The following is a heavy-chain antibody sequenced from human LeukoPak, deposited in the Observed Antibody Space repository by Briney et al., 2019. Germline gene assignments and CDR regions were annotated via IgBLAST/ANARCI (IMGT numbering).Heavy chain of an antibody. J-gene: IGHJ4*02. V-gene: IGHV4-30-4*07. CDR2: MYNSGTT. CDR1: GDSISSGGYS. D-gene: IGHD2-2*01. Sequence: PSETLSLTCVVSGDSISSGGYSWNWIRQPPGKGLEWIGYMYNSGTTSYNPSLKSRVTISVDTSKKQFSLKLTSVTAADTAVYYCARDCSSSTCYFDHWGQGTLVTVSS. CDR3: ARDCSSSTCYFDH.